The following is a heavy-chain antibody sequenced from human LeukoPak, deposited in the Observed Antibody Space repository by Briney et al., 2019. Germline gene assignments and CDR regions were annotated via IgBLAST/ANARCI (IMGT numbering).Heavy chain of an antibody. Sequence: GRSLRLSCAASGFTFSSYGMHWVRQAPGKGLXXXXXXXYDGSNKYYADSVKGRFTISRDNSKNTLYLQMNSLRAEDTAVYYCAKDGTYYYGSGSYYIDYWGQGTLVTVSS. V-gene: IGHV3-30*18. J-gene: IGHJ4*02. CDR3: AKDGTYYYGSGSYYIDY. D-gene: IGHD3-10*01. CDR2: XXYDGSNK. CDR1: GFTFSSYG.